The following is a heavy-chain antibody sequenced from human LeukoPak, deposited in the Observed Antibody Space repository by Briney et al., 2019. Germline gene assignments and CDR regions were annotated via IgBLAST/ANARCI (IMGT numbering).Heavy chain of an antibody. J-gene: IGHJ6*02. CDR3: ARDFSHDYSNYGGMDV. Sequence: ASVKVSCKASGYTFTSYGISWVRQAPGQGLEWMGGIIPIFGTANYAQKFQGRVTITADESTSTAYMELSSLRSEDTAVYYCARDFSHDYSNYGGMDVWGQGTTVTVSS. D-gene: IGHD4-11*01. CDR2: IIPIFGTA. V-gene: IGHV1-69*13. CDR1: GYTFTSYG.